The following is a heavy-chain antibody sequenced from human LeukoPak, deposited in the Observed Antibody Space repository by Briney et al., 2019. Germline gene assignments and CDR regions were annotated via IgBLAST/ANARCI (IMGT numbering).Heavy chain of an antibody. CDR2: ISSSSSYI. J-gene: IGHJ4*02. CDR1: GFTFSSYS. D-gene: IGHD5-12*01. V-gene: IGHV3-21*01. Sequence: GGSLRLSCAASGFTFSSYSMNWVRQAPGKGLEWVSSISSSSSYIYYADSVKGRLTISRDNAKNSLYLQMNSLRAEDTAVYYCARERAYSGYEFDYWGQGTLVTVSS. CDR3: ARERAYSGYEFDY.